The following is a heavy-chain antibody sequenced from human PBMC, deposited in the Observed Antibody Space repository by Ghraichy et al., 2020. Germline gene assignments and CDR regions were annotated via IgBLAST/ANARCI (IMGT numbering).Heavy chain of an antibody. V-gene: IGHV3-15*01. CDR1: GFTFSNAW. CDR2: IKSKTDGGTT. J-gene: IGHJ4*02. D-gene: IGHD3-10*01. Sequence: GGSLRLSCAASGFTFSNAWMSWVRQAPGKGLEWVGRIKSKTDGGTTDYAAPVKGRFTISRDDSKNTLYLQMNSLKTEDTAVYYCTTDLRDYYGSGSLDYWGQGTLVTVSS. CDR3: TTDLRDYYGSGSLDY.